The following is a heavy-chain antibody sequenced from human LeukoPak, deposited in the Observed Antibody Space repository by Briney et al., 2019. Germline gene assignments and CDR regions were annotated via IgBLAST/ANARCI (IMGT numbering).Heavy chain of an antibody. CDR1: GGSISSSSYY. Sequence: PSETLSLTCTVSGGSISSSSYYWGWIRQPPGKGLEWIGRIYYSGSTYYNPSLKSRVTISVDTSKNQFSLKLSSVTAADTAVYYCARRSLDSSGYFDYWGQGTLVTVSS. CDR2: IYYSGST. J-gene: IGHJ4*02. V-gene: IGHV4-39*01. CDR3: ARRSLDSSGYFDY. D-gene: IGHD3-22*01.